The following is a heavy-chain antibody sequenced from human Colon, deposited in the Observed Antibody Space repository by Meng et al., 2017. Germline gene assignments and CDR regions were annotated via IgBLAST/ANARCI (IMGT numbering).Heavy chain of an antibody. CDR1: CASVSVNSY. D-gene: IGHD4-23*01. CDR3: ARHGGYYQDF. J-gene: IGHJ4*02. CDR2: IDHRGSA. Sequence: QVQLQESGPGLGKPSETLSLACSVSCASVSVNSYWSWVRQPPGRGLEWIGQIDHRGSAYYRPSLNSRVTMSLDKSRNQFSLRLTSVTAADTAVYYCARHGGYYQDFWGQGTLVTVSS. V-gene: IGHV4-4*02.